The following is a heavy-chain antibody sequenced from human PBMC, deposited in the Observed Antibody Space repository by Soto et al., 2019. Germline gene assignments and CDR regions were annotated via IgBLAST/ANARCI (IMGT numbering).Heavy chain of an antibody. D-gene: IGHD6-6*01. CDR1: GYIFTSYG. J-gene: IGHJ5*02. CDR2: ISAYNNNT. Sequence: QVQLVQSGAEVKKPGASVKVSCKASGYIFTSYGITWVRQAPGQGLEWMGWISAYNNNTNYAQNLQGRVTMTTDTSTTTAYMDLRGLRSDDTAVYYCARGSSSWFDPWGQGTLVSISS. V-gene: IGHV1-18*01. CDR3: ARGSSSWFDP.